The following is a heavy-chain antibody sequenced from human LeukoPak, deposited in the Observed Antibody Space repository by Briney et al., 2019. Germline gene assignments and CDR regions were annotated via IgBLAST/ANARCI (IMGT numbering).Heavy chain of an antibody. Sequence: GGSLRLSCAASGFTFNDYSMNWVRQAPGKGLEWVSSISSSSSYIYYADSVKGRFTISRDNAKNSLYLQMNSLRAEDTAVYYCARGPGYSSGWYFPLGWFDPWGQGTLVTVSS. J-gene: IGHJ5*02. V-gene: IGHV3-21*01. D-gene: IGHD6-19*01. CDR2: ISSSSSYI. CDR3: ARGPGYSSGWYFPLGWFDP. CDR1: GFTFNDYS.